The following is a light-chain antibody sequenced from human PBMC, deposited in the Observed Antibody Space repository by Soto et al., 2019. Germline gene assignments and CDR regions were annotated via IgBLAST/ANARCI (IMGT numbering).Light chain of an antibody. CDR2: DVS. CDR1: QSISRW. Sequence: DIQMTQSPSTLSASLGDRVTITCRASQSISRWLAWYQQKPGKAPKLLISDVSNLERGVPSRFSGSGSGTEFTLTVSSLETDDAAAYYCQQYSSYASFGQGTKV. J-gene: IGKJ1*01. CDR3: QQYSSYAS. V-gene: IGKV1-5*01.